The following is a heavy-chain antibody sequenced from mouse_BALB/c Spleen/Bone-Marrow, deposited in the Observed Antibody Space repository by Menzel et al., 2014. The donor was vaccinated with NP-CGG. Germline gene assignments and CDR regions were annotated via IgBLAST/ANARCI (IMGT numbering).Heavy chain of an antibody. V-gene: IGHV5-6*01. CDR3: ARRGYGNSYWYFDV. CDR2: ISSGGSYT. Sequence: VHVKQSGGDLVKPGGSLKLSCAASGFTFSSYGMSWVRQTPDKRLEWVATISSGGSYTYYPDSVKGRFTISRDNAKNTLYLQMSSLKSEDTAMYYCARRGYGNSYWYFDVWGAGTTVTVSS. D-gene: IGHD2-10*02. J-gene: IGHJ1*01. CDR1: GFTFSSYG.